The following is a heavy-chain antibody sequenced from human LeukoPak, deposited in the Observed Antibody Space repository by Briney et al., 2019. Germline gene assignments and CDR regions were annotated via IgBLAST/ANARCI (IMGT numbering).Heavy chain of an antibody. D-gene: IGHD6-6*01. CDR1: GFTFDDYG. Sequence: GGSLRLSCAASGFTFDDYGMSWIRQVPGKGLEWVSGINWNGGSTGYADSVKGRFTISRDNAKNSLYLQMNNLRAEDTAVYYCARDHRQLAIPFDYWGQGTLVTVSS. CDR2: INWNGGST. V-gene: IGHV3-20*04. J-gene: IGHJ4*02. CDR3: ARDHRQLAIPFDY.